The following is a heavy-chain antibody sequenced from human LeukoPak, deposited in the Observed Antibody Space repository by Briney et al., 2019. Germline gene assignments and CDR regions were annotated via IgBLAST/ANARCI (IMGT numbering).Heavy chain of an antibody. Sequence: GGSLRLSCAASGFTFSSYWMSWVCQAPGKGLEWVANIKQDGSEKYYVDSVKGRFTISRDNAKNSLYLQMNSLRAEDTAVYYCARGSIAVAGYDEFDYWGQGTLVTVSS. CDR3: ARGSIAVAGYDEFDY. J-gene: IGHJ4*02. D-gene: IGHD6-19*01. V-gene: IGHV3-7*01. CDR2: IKQDGSEK. CDR1: GFTFSSYW.